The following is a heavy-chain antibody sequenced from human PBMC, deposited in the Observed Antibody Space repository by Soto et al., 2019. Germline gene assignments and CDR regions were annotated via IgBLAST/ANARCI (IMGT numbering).Heavy chain of an antibody. Sequence: ASVKVSCKASGYTFTGYYMHWVRQAPGQGLEWMGWINPNSGGTNYAQKFQGRVTMTRDTSTSTVYMELSSLRSEDTAVYYCARGSGGIIVYYFDYWGQGTLVTVSS. CDR2: INPNSGGT. CDR1: GYTFTGYY. V-gene: IGHV1-2*02. J-gene: IGHJ4*02. D-gene: IGHD3-16*02. CDR3: ARGSGGIIVYYFDY.